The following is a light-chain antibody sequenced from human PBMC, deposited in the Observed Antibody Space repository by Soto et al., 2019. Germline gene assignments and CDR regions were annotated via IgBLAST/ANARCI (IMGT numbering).Light chain of an antibody. CDR1: QSVNNY. CDR3: HQRSHWPWLT. V-gene: IGKV3-11*01. Sequence: EIVLTQSPATLSLSPGERATLSCRASQSVNNYLAWYQQKPGQAPRLVIYDVFNRATGTPARFSGSGSGTACTLTISSLEPEDFGVHYCHQRSHWPWLTFGGGTRVEIK. CDR2: DVF. J-gene: IGKJ4*01.